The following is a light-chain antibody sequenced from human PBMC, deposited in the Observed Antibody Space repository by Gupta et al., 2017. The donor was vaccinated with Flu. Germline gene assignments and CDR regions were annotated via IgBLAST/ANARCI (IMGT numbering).Light chain of an antibody. CDR1: SSYIGSDT. J-gene: IGLJ3*02. CDR2: NNS. Sequence: QSMLTQPPSASVTPGQQVTISCSHSSSYIGSDTVNWYQHVPGTAPKLLIYNNSQRPSGVPDRFSGSKSGASASLAITGLQSEDEADYYCAAWDDTLNGPVFGGGTKLTVL. V-gene: IGLV1-44*01. CDR3: AAWDDTLNGPV.